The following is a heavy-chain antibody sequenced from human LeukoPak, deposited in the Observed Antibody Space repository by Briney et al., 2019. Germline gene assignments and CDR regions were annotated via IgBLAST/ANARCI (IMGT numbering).Heavy chain of an antibody. Sequence: GRSLRLSCAASGFTFSSYAMHWVRQAPGKGLEWVAVISYDGSNKYYADSVKGRFTISRDNSKNTLYLQMNSLRAEDTAVYYCARAAQKVVVVAGNAFHIWGQGTMVTVSS. J-gene: IGHJ3*02. V-gene: IGHV3-30-3*01. D-gene: IGHD2-15*01. CDR3: ARAAQKVVVVAGNAFHI. CDR2: ISYDGSNK. CDR1: GFTFSSYA.